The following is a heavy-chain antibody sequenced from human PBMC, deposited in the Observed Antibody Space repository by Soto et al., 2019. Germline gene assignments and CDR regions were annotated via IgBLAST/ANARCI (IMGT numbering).Heavy chain of an antibody. CDR2: IKQDGSEK. D-gene: IGHD3-3*01. J-gene: IGHJ6*02. CDR1: GFTFSSYW. Sequence: EVQLVESGGGLVQPGGSLRLSCAASGFTFSSYWMSWVRQAPGKGLEWVANIKQDGSEKYYVDSVKGRFTTSRDNAKKSLYLQMNSLRAEDTAVYYCAREGGGVFGVALRYGMDVWGQGTTVTVSS. CDR3: AREGGGVFGVALRYGMDV. V-gene: IGHV3-7*01.